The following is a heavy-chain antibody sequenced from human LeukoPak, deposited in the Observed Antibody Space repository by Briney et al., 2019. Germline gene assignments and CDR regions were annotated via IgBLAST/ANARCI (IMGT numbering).Heavy chain of an antibody. J-gene: IGHJ3*02. CDR2: IRNDGSNE. CDR1: GFTFSSYD. CDR3: ARDREEYCSGGSCQAFDI. V-gene: IGHV3-30*02. Sequence: GGSLRLSCAASGFTFSSYDMYWVRQAPGKGLEWVAFIRNDGSNEYYAVSVKGRFTVSRDNSKNSLYLQMNSLRAEDTAVYYCARDREEYCSGGSCQAFDIWGQGTMVTVSS. D-gene: IGHD2-15*01.